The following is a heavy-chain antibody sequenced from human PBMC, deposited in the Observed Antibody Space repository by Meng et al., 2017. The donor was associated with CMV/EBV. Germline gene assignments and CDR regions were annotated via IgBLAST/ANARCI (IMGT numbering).Heavy chain of an antibody. J-gene: IGHJ6*02. CDR1: GYTFSNYP. D-gene: IGHD1-26*01. Sequence: ASVKVSCKASGYTFSNYPITWVRQAPGQGLEWMGWISGYTGDTNCSQRFQGRVTMTTDTSTNTAYMELRSLGSVDTAVYYCARGARYGMDVWGQGTTVTVSS. CDR2: ISGYTGDT. CDR3: ARGARYGMDV. V-gene: IGHV1-18*01.